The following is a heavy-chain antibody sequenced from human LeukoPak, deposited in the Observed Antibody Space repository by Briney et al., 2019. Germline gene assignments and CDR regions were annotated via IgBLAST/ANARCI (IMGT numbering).Heavy chain of an antibody. CDR3: ARHIVVVVATQTRYYYYGMDV. CDR1: GGSISSYY. Sequence: SETLSLTCTVSGGSISSYYWSWIRQPPGKGLEWIGEINHSGSTNYNPSLKSRVTISVDTSKNQFSLKLSSVTAADTAVYYCARHIVVVVATQTRYYYYGMDVWGQGTTVTVSS. D-gene: IGHD2-15*01. V-gene: IGHV4-34*01. CDR2: INHSGST. J-gene: IGHJ6*02.